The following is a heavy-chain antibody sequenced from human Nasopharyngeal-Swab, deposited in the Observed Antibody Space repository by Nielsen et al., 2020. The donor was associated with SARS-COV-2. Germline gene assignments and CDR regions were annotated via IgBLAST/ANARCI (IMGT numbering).Heavy chain of an antibody. J-gene: IGHJ1*01. CDR1: GGSFSGYY. Sequence: SETLSLTCAVYGGSFSGYYWSWIRQPPGKGLEWIGEINHSGSTNYNPSLKSRVTISVDTSKNQFSLKLSSATAADTAVYYCARTYFQHWGQGTLVTVSS. V-gene: IGHV4-34*01. CDR2: INHSGST. CDR3: ARTYFQH.